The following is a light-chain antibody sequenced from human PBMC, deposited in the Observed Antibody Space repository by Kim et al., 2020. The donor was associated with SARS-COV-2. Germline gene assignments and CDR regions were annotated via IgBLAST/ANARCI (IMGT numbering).Light chain of an antibody. CDR3: QQADSFPLT. CDR1: QDIKKW. Sequence: ASVGYRVTMTGRASQDIKKWLAWYQQKPGKAPKLLINGASNLQSGVPSRFSGSGSGTEFTLTIISLEPEDFATFYCQQADSFPLTFGGGTKVDIK. V-gene: IGKV1D-12*01. CDR2: GAS. J-gene: IGKJ4*01.